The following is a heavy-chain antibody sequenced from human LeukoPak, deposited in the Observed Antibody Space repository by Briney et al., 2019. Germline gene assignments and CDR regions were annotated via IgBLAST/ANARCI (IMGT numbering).Heavy chain of an antibody. CDR1: GYTFTNYG. CDR3: ARDTDFSIDY. D-gene: IGHD2/OR15-2a*01. V-gene: IGHV1-18*01. J-gene: IGHJ4*02. CDR2: INTRSGDA. Sequence: ASETVSCKASGYTFTNYGIAWVRQAPGQGLEWMGWINTRSGDAQLAHSLQARVTMTTDTSTSTASMELGSLGSDDTAAYYCARDTDFSIDYWGQGSLVTVSS.